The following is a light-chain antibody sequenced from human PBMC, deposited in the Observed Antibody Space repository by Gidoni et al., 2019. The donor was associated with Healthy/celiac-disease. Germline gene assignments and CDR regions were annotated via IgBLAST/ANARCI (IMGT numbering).Light chain of an antibody. CDR2: DAS. CDR1: QSISSL. CDR3: QQYNSFT. Sequence: DIQMTQSPSTLSASVGDRVTITCRASQSISSLLDWYQQKPGKAPKLLIYDASSLESGVPSRFSGSGSGTEFTLTTSSLQPDDFATYYCQQYNSFTFGEGTKVEIK. V-gene: IGKV1-5*01. J-gene: IGKJ4*01.